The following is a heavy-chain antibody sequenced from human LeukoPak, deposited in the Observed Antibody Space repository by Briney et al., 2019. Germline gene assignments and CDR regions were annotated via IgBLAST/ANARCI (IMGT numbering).Heavy chain of an antibody. J-gene: IGHJ4*02. CDR3: AKDRGYYYDSNDY. D-gene: IGHD3-22*01. V-gene: IGHV3-23*01. Sequence: GGSLRLSCAASGFTFSSYAMSWVRQAPGKGLEWVPAISGSGGSTYYADSVKGRFTISRDNSKNTLYLQRNSLRAEDTAVYYCAKDRGYYYDSNDYWGQGTLVTVSS. CDR2: ISGSGGST. CDR1: GFTFSSYA.